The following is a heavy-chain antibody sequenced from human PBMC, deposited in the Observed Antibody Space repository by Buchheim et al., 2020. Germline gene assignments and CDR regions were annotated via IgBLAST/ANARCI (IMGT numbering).Heavy chain of an antibody. J-gene: IGHJ4*02. CDR2: IYYSGST. CDR1: GASIRSDNYY. D-gene: IGHD3-10*01. Sequence: QVQLQESGPGLVKSSQTLSLTCTVSGASIRSDNYYWNWLRQHPGKGLEWIGYIYYSGSTYFNASLKSRLTFTIDTPKNQFSLRLTSVTAADTAVYYCARGLLWFGELLTEPSFDYWGQGTL. V-gene: IGHV4-31*03. CDR3: ARGLLWFGELLTEPSFDY.